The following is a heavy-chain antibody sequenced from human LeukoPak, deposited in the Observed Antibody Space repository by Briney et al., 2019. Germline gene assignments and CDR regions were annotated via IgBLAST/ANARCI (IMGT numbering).Heavy chain of an antibody. CDR1: AESFSGYH. Sequence: SETLSLTCGVYAESFSGYHWTWIRLRPGKGLDWIGDIDHSGSAHYNPSLKSRVTISVDTSKNQFSLKLSSVTAADTAVYYCARNSPSSGWYFDYWGQGTLVTVSS. CDR3: ARNSPSSGWYFDY. CDR2: IDHSGSA. V-gene: IGHV4-34*01. J-gene: IGHJ4*02. D-gene: IGHD6-19*01.